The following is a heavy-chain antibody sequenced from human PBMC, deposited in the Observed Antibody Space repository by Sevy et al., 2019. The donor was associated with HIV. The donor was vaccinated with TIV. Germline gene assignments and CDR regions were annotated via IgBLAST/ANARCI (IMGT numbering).Heavy chain of an antibody. J-gene: IGHJ6*02. D-gene: IGHD6-13*01. CDR3: ARESPYIAAAGKYYYYNGMDV. V-gene: IGHV4-59*02. Sequence: SETLSLTCTVSGGSVSSYFWSWIRQPPGKGLEWIGYIYYSGSTDYKHSLKRRVTISLDTSKNQFSLKLSSVTAADTAVYYCARESPYIAAAGKYYYYNGMDVWGQGTTVTVSS. CDR1: GGSVSSYF. CDR2: IYYSGST.